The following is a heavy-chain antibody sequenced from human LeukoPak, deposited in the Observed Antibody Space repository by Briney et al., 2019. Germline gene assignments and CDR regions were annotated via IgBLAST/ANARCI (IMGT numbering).Heavy chain of an antibody. CDR3: AKGRDRGGFDY. J-gene: IGHJ4*02. Sequence: GGSLRLSCVASGFTFSDYFMSWIRQAPGKGLEWLSFINSAGDNIYYADSVKGRFTISRDNAKKTLYLEMNSLRMEDTAVYYCAKGRDRGGFDYWGQGALVTVSS. CDR1: GFTFSDYF. V-gene: IGHV3-11*01. D-gene: IGHD3-10*01. CDR2: INSAGDNI.